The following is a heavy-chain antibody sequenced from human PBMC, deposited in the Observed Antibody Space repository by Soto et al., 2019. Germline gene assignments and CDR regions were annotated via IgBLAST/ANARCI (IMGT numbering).Heavy chain of an antibody. Sequence: PSETLSLTCTVSGGSVNSSNHYWSWIRQPPGRGLEWIGYIYFSGTTNYNPSLRSRVTISIDRSKNQFSLKLSSVTAADTAVYYCARNVRWELPYYPDSRGQGVLVTVSS. D-gene: IGHD3-10*02. CDR2: IYFSGTT. CDR3: ARNVRWELPYYPDS. CDR1: GGSVNSSNHY. V-gene: IGHV4-61*01. J-gene: IGHJ4*02.